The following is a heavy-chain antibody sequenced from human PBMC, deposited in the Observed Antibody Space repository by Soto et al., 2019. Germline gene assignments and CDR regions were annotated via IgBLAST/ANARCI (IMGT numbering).Heavy chain of an antibody. CDR2: ISYDGSNK. CDR3: AKYSGSSSSEYFQH. CDR1: GFTFSSYG. V-gene: IGHV3-30*18. J-gene: IGHJ1*01. Sequence: GESLKISCAASGFTFSSYGMHWVRQAPGKGLEWVAVISYDGSNKYYADSVKGRFTISRDNSKNTLYLQMNSLRAEDTAVYYCAKYSGSSSSEYFQHWGQGTLVTVSS. D-gene: IGHD6-6*01.